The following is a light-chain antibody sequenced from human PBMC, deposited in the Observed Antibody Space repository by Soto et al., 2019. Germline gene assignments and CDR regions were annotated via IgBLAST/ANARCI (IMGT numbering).Light chain of an antibody. V-gene: IGLV2-14*01. CDR2: DVS. J-gene: IGLJ3*02. CDR3: SSYRSSSTHWV. CDR1: SSDVGGYNY. Sequence: LNQPASVRVYLAQSTTISSKETSSDVGGYNYVSWYQQHPGKAPKLMIYDVSNRPSGVSNRFSGSKSGNTASLTISGLQADDEADYYCSSYRSSSTHWVFGGGTKVTVL.